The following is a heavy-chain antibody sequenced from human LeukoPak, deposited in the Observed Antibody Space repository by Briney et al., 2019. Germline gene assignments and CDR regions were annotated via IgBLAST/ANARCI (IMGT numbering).Heavy chain of an antibody. V-gene: IGHV1-58*01. Sequence: ASVKVSCKASGFTFTTSAVQWVRQARGQHLEWIGWIVVGSGHTNYAQQFQERVTITRDVSTSTAYLEVSSLRVEDTAVYFCASRYCTGVNCFAASYMCMDVWGKGTTVAVSS. CDR3: ASRYCTGVNCFAASYMCMDV. CDR2: IVVGSGHT. D-gene: IGHD2-8*02. J-gene: IGHJ6*03. CDR1: GFTFTTSA.